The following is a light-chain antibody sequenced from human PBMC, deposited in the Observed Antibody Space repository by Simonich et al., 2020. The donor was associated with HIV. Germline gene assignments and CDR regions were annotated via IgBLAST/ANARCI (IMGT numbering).Light chain of an antibody. V-gene: IGKV1-9*01. Sequence: DIQLTQSPSFLSASVGDRVTITCRASQGISSYLAWYQQKPGKAPKLLIYASSTLQSGVPSRFSGRGSGTEFTLTISSLQPEDFATYYCQQYNSYSYTFGQGTKLEIK. CDR1: QGISSY. CDR3: QQYNSYSYT. CDR2: ASS. J-gene: IGKJ2*01.